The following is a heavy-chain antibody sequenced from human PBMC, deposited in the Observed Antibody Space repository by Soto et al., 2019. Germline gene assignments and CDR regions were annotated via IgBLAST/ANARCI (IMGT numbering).Heavy chain of an antibody. CDR2: IYTSGST. D-gene: IGHD3-22*01. CDR1: GGSISSYY. V-gene: IGHV4-4*07. Sequence: PSETLSLTCTVSGGSISSYYWSWIRQPAGKGLEWIGRIYTSGSTNYNPSLKSRVTMSVDTSKNQFSLKLSSVTAADTAVYYCARDYYDSSAYPGWYFDLWGRGTLVTVSS. J-gene: IGHJ2*01. CDR3: ARDYYDSSAYPGWYFDL.